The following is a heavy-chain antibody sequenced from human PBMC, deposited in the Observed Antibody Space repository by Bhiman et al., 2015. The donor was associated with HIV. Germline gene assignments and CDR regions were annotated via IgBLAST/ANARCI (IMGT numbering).Heavy chain of an antibody. D-gene: IGHD6-19*01. J-gene: IGHJ4*02. V-gene: IGHV3-23*01. CDR2: ISSGGDDT. Sequence: EVQLLESGGGLVQPGGSLRLSCAASGFTLSRYAMGWVRQAPGKGLEWVSVISSGGDDTYYADSVKGRFTISRDISKNTLFMQMNSLGVDDTAVYYCAKDLRTTYSGGWVVFDSWGQGTLVTVSS. CDR1: GFTLSRYA. CDR3: AKDLRTTYSGGWVVFDS.